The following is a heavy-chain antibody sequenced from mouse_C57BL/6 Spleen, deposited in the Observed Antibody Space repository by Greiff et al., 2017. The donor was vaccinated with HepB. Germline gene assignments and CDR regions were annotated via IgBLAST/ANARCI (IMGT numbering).Heavy chain of an antibody. D-gene: IGHD1-1*01. CDR3: ASHEDCYVSSEYYYAMDY. CDR2: ISSGGSYT. Sequence: EVKLEESGGDLVKPGGSLKLSCAASGFTFSSYGMSWVRQTPDKRLEWVATISSGGSYTYYPDSVKGRFTISRDNAKNTLYLQMSSQKSEDTAMYYCASHEDCYVSSEYYYAMDYWGQGTSVTVSS. V-gene: IGHV5-6*02. CDR1: GFTFSSYG. J-gene: IGHJ4*01.